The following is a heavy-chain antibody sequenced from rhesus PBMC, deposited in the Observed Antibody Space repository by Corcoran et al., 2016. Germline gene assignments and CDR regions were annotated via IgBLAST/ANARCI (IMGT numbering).Heavy chain of an antibody. CDR3: ARRYCTSTTCYDGYYFDY. CDR2: IYWNDSK. V-gene: IGHV2-95*01. D-gene: IGHD2-2*01. CDR1: GFSISTTGTG. J-gene: IGHJ4*01. Sequence: QVTLKESGPALVKPTQTLTLTCTFSGFSISTTGTGVGWIRQPPGKALEWLASIYWNDSKYYSTSLKSRLTISKDTSKNQVVLTMTNMDPVDTDTYYCARRYCTSTTCYDGYYFDYWGQGVLVTVSS.